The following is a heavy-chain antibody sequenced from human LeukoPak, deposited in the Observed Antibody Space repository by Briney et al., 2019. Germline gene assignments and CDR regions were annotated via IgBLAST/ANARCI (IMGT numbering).Heavy chain of an antibody. D-gene: IGHD2-2*01. V-gene: IGHV4-4*02. CDR1: GGSISRRTNW. J-gene: IGHJ4*02. CDR2: IYHSGGT. Sequence: SGTLSLTCAVSGGSISRRTNWWSWVRQPPGKGLEWIGEIYHSGGTNYNPSLKSRITISVDKSQNQFSLKLSSVTAADTAVYYCAKRYCSSTTCYDDRGAFDYWGQGTLVTVSS. CDR3: AKRYCSSTTCYDDRGAFDY.